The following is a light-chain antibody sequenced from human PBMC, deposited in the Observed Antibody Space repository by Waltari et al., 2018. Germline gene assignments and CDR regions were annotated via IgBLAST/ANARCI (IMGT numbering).Light chain of an antibody. Sequence: QSALTQPASVSVSPGQSITISCTGTNNDDRGYDLVSWYQQHPGKAPKLIIYEVHRRPSGVSNRFSGSKSGNTASLTISGLQAEDEAHYYCCSYVGVTTVLFGGGTTVAV. CDR2: EVH. V-gene: IGLV2-23*01. CDR3: CSYVGVTTVL. CDR1: NNDDRGYDL. J-gene: IGLJ2*01.